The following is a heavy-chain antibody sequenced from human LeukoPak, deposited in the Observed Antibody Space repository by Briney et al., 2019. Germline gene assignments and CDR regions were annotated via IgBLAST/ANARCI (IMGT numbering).Heavy chain of an antibody. CDR3: ARDRGFWSGYSNDY. J-gene: IGHJ4*02. CDR1: GYSISSGYY. Sequence: SSGTLSLTCTVSGYSISSGYYWGWIRQPPGKGLEWIGSIYHSGIAYYNPSLKSRVTISVDTSKNQFSLKLSSVTAADTAVYYCARDRGFWSGYSNDYWGQGTLVTVSS. D-gene: IGHD3-3*01. V-gene: IGHV4-38-2*02. CDR2: IYHSGIA.